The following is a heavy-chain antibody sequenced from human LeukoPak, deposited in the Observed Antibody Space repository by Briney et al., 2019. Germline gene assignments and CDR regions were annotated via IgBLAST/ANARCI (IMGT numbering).Heavy chain of an antibody. D-gene: IGHD4-17*01. Sequence: SETLSLTCTVSGGSISSGGYYWSWIRQHPGKGLEWIGYIYYSGSTYYNPSLKSRVTISVDTSKNQFSLKLSSVTAAGTAVYYCARDIGTTVENDAFGIWGQGTMVTVSS. CDR1: GGSISSGGYY. CDR3: ARDIGTTVENDAFGI. V-gene: IGHV4-31*03. CDR2: IYYSGST. J-gene: IGHJ3*02.